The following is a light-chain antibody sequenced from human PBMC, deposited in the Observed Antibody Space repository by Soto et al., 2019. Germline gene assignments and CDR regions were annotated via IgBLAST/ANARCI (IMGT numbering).Light chain of an antibody. V-gene: IGLV2-11*01. J-gene: IGLJ3*02. Sequence: QSVLTQPRSVSGSPGQSVTISCTGTSSDVGGYNYVSWYQQHPGKAPKLMSYDVSKRPSVVPDRFAGSKSGNTASLTISGLQAEDEADYYCCSYAGSYTPWVFGGGTKLTVL. CDR2: DVS. CDR1: SSDVGGYNY. CDR3: CSYAGSYTPWV.